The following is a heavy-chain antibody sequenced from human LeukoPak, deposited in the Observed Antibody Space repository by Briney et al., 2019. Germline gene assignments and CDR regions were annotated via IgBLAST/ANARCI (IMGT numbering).Heavy chain of an antibody. J-gene: IGHJ4*02. Sequence: ASVKVSCTASGYTFTSYGISWVRQAPGQGLEWMGWISAYNGNTNYAQKLQGRVTMTTDTSTSTAYMELRSLRSDDTAVYYCARVEVGYYGSGSYSGVDYWGQGTLVTVSS. CDR3: ARVEVGYYGSGSYSGVDY. D-gene: IGHD3-10*01. CDR2: ISAYNGNT. CDR1: GYTFTSYG. V-gene: IGHV1-18*01.